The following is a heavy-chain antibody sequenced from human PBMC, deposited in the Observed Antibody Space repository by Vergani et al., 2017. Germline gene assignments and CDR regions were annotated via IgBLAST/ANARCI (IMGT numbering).Heavy chain of an antibody. V-gene: IGHV3-66*02. J-gene: IGHJ5*02. D-gene: IGHD3-10*01. CDR1: GSTVSGNY. CDR2: IYRGDET. CDR3: ARGNYYGSGTYVDP. Sequence: ELQLVESGGGLVQPGGSLRLSCAASGSTVSGNYMTWVRQAPGKGLEWVSHIYRGDETYYADSVKGRVTITRATSKNTLHLQINNLRVEDTAVYYCARGNYYGSGTYVDPWGQGTLVTVSS.